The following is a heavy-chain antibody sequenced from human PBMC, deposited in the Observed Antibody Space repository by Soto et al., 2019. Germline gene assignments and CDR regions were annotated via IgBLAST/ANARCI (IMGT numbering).Heavy chain of an antibody. CDR1: GYTFTSYG. J-gene: IGHJ1*01. V-gene: IGHV1-18*01. Sequence: GASVKVSCKASGYTFTSYGISWVRQAPGQGLEWMGWISAYNGNTNYAQKLQGRVTMTTDTSTSTAYMELRSLRSDDTAVYYCARDRRVLRYYDSSGYQGYFQHWGQGTLVTVSS. CDR2: ISAYNGNT. D-gene: IGHD3-22*01. CDR3: ARDRRVLRYYDSSGYQGYFQH.